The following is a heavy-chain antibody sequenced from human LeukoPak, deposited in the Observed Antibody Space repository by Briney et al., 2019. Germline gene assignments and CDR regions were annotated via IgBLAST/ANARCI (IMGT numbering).Heavy chain of an antibody. CDR3: ARGIRLRGSTGRYYYYMDV. CDR2: MNPNSGNT. V-gene: IGHV1-8*01. CDR1: GHTFTSYD. D-gene: IGHD5-12*01. J-gene: IGHJ6*03. Sequence: ASVKVSCKASGHTFTSYDINWVRQATGQGLEWMGWMNPNSGNTGYAQKFQGRVTMTRNTSISTAYMELSSLRSEDTAVYYCARGIRLRGSTGRYYYYMDVWGKGTTVTVSS.